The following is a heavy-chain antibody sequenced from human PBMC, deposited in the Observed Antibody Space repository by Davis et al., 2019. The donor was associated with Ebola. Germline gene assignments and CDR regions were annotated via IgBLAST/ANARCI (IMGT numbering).Heavy chain of an antibody. V-gene: IGHV4-39*01. J-gene: IGHJ4*02. Sequence: PSETLSLTCTVSGGSISSYYWSWIRQPPGKGLEWIGSIYYSGSTYYNPSLKSRVTISVDTSKNQFSLKLSSVTAADTAVYYCARTYSSGWLFDYWGQGTLVTVSS. CDR3: ARTYSSGWLFDY. CDR1: GGSISSYY. D-gene: IGHD6-19*01. CDR2: IYYSGST.